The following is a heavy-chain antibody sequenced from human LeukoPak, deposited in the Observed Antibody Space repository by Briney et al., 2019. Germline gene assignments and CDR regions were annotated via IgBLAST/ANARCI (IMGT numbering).Heavy chain of an antibody. V-gene: IGHV3-21*01. CDR2: ISNSNSFI. J-gene: IGHJ4*02. CDR1: GFSFSSYS. CDR3: ARDGGYSYGSDY. D-gene: IGHD5-18*01. Sequence: GGSLRLSCAASGFSFSSYSVNWVRQAPGKGLEWVSSISNSNSFIYYADSVKGRFTISRDNAKNSLYLQMTSLRAEDTAVYYCARDGGYSYGSDYWGQGTLVTVSS.